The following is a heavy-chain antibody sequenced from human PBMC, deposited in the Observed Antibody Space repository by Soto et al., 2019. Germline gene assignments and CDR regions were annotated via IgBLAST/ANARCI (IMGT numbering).Heavy chain of an antibody. D-gene: IGHD3-3*01. CDR2: IIPIFGTA. CDR1: GGTFSSYA. Sequence: ASVKVSCKASGGTFSSYAISWVRQAPGQGLEWMGGIIPIFGTANYAQKFQGRVTITADESTSTAYMELSSLRSEDTAVYYCAREYYDFWSGYSTTYYYYYGMDVWGQGTTVTVSS. J-gene: IGHJ6*02. CDR3: AREYYDFWSGYSTTYYYYYGMDV. V-gene: IGHV1-69*13.